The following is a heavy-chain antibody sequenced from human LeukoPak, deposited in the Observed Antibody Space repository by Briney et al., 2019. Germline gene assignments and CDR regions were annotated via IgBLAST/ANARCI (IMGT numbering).Heavy chain of an antibody. Sequence: SETLSLTCTVSSDSISIYYWNWIRQPPGKGLEWIGYIYYSGSTNYNPSLKSRATISVDTSKNQFSLKLSSVTAADTAVYYCARGGDYNYGKYYFDYWGQGTLVTVSS. V-gene: IGHV4-59*01. CDR1: SDSISIYY. CDR3: ARGGDYNYGKYYFDY. D-gene: IGHD3-10*01. J-gene: IGHJ4*02. CDR2: IYYSGST.